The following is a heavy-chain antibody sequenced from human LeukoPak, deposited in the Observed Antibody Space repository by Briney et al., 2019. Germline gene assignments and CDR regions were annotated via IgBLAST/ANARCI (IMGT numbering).Heavy chain of an antibody. J-gene: IGHJ3*02. D-gene: IGHD2/OR15-2a*01. V-gene: IGHV3-21*01. CDR2: ISSSSSYI. CDR1: GFTFSSYW. Sequence: GGSLRLSCAASGFTFSSYWMSWVRQAPGKGLEWVSSISSSSSYIYYADSVKGRFTISRDNAKNSLYLQMNSLRAEDTAVYYCARDVSKGGDAFDIWGQGTMVTVSS. CDR3: ARDVSKGGDAFDI.